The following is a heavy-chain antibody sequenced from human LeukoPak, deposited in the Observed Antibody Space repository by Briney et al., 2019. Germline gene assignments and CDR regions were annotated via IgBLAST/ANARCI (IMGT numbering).Heavy chain of an antibody. J-gene: IGHJ6*03. D-gene: IGHD3-10*01. CDR3: ARDPGMVSSGGNYYYYYMDV. CDR2: IRYDGSNK. Sequence: SGGSLRLSCAASGFTFSSYGMHWVRQAPGKGLEWVAFIRYDGSNKYYADSVKGRFTISRDNSKNTLYLQMNSLRAEDTAVYYCARDPGMVSSGGNYYYYYMDVWGKGTTVTVSS. V-gene: IGHV3-30*02. CDR1: GFTFSSYG.